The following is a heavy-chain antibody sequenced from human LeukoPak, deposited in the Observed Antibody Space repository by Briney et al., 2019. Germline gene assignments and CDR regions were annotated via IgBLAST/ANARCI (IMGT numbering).Heavy chain of an antibody. CDR2: IIPIFGTA. J-gene: IGHJ3*02. CDR1: GYTFTSYD. D-gene: IGHD3-10*01. CDR3: ARPQYYYGSGSYHTLSFDI. V-gene: IGHV1-69*13. Sequence: ASVKVSCKASGYTFTSYDINWVRQAPGQGLEWMGGIIPIFGTANYAQKFQGRVTITADESTSTAYMELSSLRSDDTAVYYCARPQYYYGSGSYHTLSFDIWGQGTMVTVSS.